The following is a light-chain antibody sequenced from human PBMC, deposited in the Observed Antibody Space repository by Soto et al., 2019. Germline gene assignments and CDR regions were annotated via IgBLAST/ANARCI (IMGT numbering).Light chain of an antibody. Sequence: EIVLKQSPRPLSLSACEGGTLXYKSSQSVSSSYLAWYQQKPGQAPRLLIYGASSRATGIPDRFSGSGSGTDFTLTISRLEPEDFAVYYCQQYGSSPPWTFGQGTKVDIK. CDR1: QSVSSSY. CDR3: QQYGSSPPWT. CDR2: GAS. J-gene: IGKJ1*01. V-gene: IGKV3-20*01.